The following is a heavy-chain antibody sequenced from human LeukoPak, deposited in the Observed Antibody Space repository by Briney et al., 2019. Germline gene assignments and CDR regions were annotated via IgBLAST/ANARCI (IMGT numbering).Heavy chain of an antibody. CDR2: TYSDGST. D-gene: IGHD1-1*01. Sequence: PGGSLRLSCAASGFTVSRNYMSWVRQAPGKGLEWVSLTYSDGSTSYTDSVKGRFTISRDNSKNTLSLQLNSLRAEDTAVYYCARDGGSSTMEPTGGYYYYGMDVWGQGTTVTVSS. J-gene: IGHJ6*02. CDR1: GFTVSRNY. V-gene: IGHV3-53*01. CDR3: ARDGGSSTMEPTGGYYYYGMDV.